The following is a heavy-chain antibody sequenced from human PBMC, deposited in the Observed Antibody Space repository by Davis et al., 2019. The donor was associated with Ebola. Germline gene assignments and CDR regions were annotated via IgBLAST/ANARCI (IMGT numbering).Heavy chain of an antibody. CDR2: ISSSSSYI. J-gene: IGHJ6*02. CDR3: ARASSYGDYYYYYYGMDV. V-gene: IGHV3-21*01. D-gene: IGHD4-17*01. Sequence: GESLKISCAASGFTFSSYSMNWVRQAPGKGLEWVSSISSSSSYIYYADSVKGRFTISRDNAKNSLYLQMNSLRAEDTAVYYCARASSYGDYYYYYYGMDVWGQGTTVTVSS. CDR1: GFTFSSYS.